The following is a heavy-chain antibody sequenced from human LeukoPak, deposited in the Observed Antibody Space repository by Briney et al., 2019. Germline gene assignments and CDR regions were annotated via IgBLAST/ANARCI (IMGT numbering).Heavy chain of an antibody. D-gene: IGHD5-24*01. CDR2: IKQDGSEK. CDR1: GFTFIDYG. J-gene: IGHJ4*02. Sequence: PGGSLRLSCAASGFTFIDYGMSWVRQAPGKGLEWVANIKQDGSEKYYVDSVKGRFTISRDNAKNSLYLQMNSLRAEDTAVYYCSRRDGYNLPFDYWGQGTLVTVSS. CDR3: SRRDGYNLPFDY. V-gene: IGHV3-7*01.